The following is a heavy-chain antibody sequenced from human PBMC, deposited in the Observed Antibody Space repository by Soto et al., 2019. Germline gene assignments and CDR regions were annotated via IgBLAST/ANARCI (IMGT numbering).Heavy chain of an antibody. J-gene: IGHJ3*02. CDR1: GFPFISYA. CDR2: ISYDGSNK. D-gene: IGHD2-15*01. CDR3: AKGGDIVVVVAADAFDI. Sequence: GGSLRLSCAASGFPFISYAMYWVRQAPGKGLEWVAVISYDGSNKNYADSVKGRFTISRDNSKNTLHLQMNSLRAEDTAVYYCAKGGDIVVVVAADAFDIWGQGTMVTVSS. V-gene: IGHV3-30-3*01.